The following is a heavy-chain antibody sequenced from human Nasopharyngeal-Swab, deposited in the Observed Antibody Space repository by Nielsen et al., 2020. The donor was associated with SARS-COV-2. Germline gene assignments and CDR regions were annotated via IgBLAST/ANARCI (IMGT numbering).Heavy chain of an antibody. D-gene: IGHD1-26*01. CDR2: IYYSGST. J-gene: IGHJ3*02. CDR3: ARGWDDAFDI. CDR1: GGSISSYY. V-gene: IGHV4-59*01. Sequence: SATLSLTCTVSGGSISSYYWSWIRQPPGKGLEWIGYIYYSGSTNYNPSLKSRVTISVDTSKNQFSLKLSSVTAADTAVYYCARGWDDAFDIWGQGTMVTVSS.